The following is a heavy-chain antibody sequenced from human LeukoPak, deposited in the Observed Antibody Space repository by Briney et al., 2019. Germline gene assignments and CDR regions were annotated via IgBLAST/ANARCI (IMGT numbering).Heavy chain of an antibody. D-gene: IGHD3-10*01. CDR1: GFSFSNYN. V-gene: IGHV3-30*02. CDR2: IRYDGSSQ. Sequence: GGPLRLSCAASGFSFSNYNIHWVRQAPGKGLEWVSFIRYDGSSQYFADSVKGRFTISRDNSEGTLYLQMNSLRPEDTAVYFCAKQGSYCMDYWGPGALVTVSS. CDR3: AKQGSYCMDY. J-gene: IGHJ4*02.